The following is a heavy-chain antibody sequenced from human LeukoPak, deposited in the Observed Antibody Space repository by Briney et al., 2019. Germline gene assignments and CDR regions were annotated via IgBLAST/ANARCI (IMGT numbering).Heavy chain of an antibody. D-gene: IGHD3-10*01. CDR2: IIPIFGTA. CDR3: ARSALWFGELLSPYFDY. V-gene: IGHV1-69*06. J-gene: IGHJ4*02. Sequence: SVKVSCKASGATFSSYAISWVRQAPGQGLEWMGGIIPIFGTANYAQKFQGRVTITADKSTSTAYMELSSLRSEDTAVYYCARSALWFGELLSPYFDYWGQGTLVTVSS. CDR1: GATFSSYA.